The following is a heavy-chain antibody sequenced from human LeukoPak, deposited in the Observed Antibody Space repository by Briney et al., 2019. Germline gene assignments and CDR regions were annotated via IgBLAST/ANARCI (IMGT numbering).Heavy chain of an antibody. CDR2: ISGII. CDR1: GFTFSDYS. V-gene: IGHV3-48*02. CDR3: ARDKDYGFDY. Sequence: GGSLRLSCAASGFTFSDYSLNWVRQAPGKGLEWVSYISGIIFYADSVKGRFTISRDNAKNSLYLQMNSLRDEDTAVYYCARDKDYGFDYWGQGILVSVSS. J-gene: IGHJ4*02. D-gene: IGHD4-17*01.